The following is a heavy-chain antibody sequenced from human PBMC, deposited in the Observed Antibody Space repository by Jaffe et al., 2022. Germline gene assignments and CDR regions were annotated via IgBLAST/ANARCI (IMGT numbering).Heavy chain of an antibody. CDR1: GGSISSGSYY. V-gene: IGHV4-61*02. CDR2: IYTSGST. J-gene: IGHJ3*02. CDR3: AREDAPYYYDSSGYVYDAFDI. D-gene: IGHD3-22*01. Sequence: QVQLQESGPGLVKPSQTLSLTCTVSGGSISSGSYYWSWIRQPAGKGLEWIGRIYTSGSTNYNPSLKSRVTISVDTSKNQFSLKLSSVTAADTAVYYCAREDAPYYYDSSGYVYDAFDIWGQGTMVTVSS.